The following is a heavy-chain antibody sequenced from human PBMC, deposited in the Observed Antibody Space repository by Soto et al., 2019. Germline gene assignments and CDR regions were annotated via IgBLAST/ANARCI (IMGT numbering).Heavy chain of an antibody. CDR2: INPHSGAT. Sequence: QVILVQSGAEVQKPGASLKVSCKASGYIFSANYIHWVRQAPGQGLEWLGWINPHSGATNYAQKFLGRVTMSADSYGSTAYMDLGRLKSADTAVYYCVSAHALGFSNWCDPWGRGTLVTVSS. D-gene: IGHD3-10*01. V-gene: IGHV1-2*02. CDR1: GYIFSANY. CDR3: VSAHALGFSNWCDP. J-gene: IGHJ5*02.